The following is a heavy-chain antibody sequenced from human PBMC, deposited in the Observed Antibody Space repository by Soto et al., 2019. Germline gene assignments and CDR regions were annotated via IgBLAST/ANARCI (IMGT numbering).Heavy chain of an antibody. CDR2: ISSDIITT. CDR3: ARGRRYASSSIDS. CDR1: GFTFSSYA. J-gene: IGHJ4*02. D-gene: IGHD6-6*01. Sequence: GGSLRLSCSASGFTFSSYAMHWVRQPPGKGLEWVTLISSDIITTSYADSVKGRFSISRDNSRNTVYLQINSPRPEDTAVYFCARGRRYASSSIDSWGQGTLVTVSS. V-gene: IGHV3-30-3*01.